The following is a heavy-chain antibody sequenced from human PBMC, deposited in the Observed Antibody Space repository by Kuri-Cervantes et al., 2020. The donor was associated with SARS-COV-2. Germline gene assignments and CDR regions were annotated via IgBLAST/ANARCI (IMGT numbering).Heavy chain of an antibody. CDR2: IIPLFGTT. D-gene: IGHD1-7*01. CDR1: GGTLSSYA. V-gene: IGHV1-69*13. CDR3: AKDNWNYLRSSYFDF. Sequence: SVKVSCKASGGTLSSYAISWVRQTPRQGLEWMGRIIPLFGTTNYAQKFQGRVTITADESTSTAYMELSSLRSDDTAVFYCAKDNWNYLRSSYFDFWGQGTLVTVSS. J-gene: IGHJ4*02.